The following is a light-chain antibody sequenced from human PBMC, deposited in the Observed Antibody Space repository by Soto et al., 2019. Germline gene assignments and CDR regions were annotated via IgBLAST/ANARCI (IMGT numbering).Light chain of an antibody. J-gene: IGKJ5*01. CDR1: QSVSSSY. V-gene: IGKV3-15*01. CDR2: GAS. Sequence: EIVMTQSPSTVSVSLGKRATLSCRASQSVSSSYLAWYQQKPAQAPRLFIYGASTRATGIPARFSGSGSGTELTLTISSLQSEDFAVYYCQQYNNWPPITFGQGTRLEIK. CDR3: QQYNNWPPIT.